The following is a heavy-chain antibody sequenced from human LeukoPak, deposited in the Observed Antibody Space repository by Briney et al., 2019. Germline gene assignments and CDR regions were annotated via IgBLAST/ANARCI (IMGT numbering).Heavy chain of an antibody. CDR2: IYHSGST. J-gene: IGHJ4*02. CDR1: GFSISSGYY. CDR3: ARGVISVY. D-gene: IGHD2/OR15-2a*01. Sequence: SETLSLTCTVSGFSISSGYYWGWIRQSPGKGLEWIGSIYHSGSTSYNPSLKSRVTISVDTSKNQFSLKLSSVTAADTAVYYCARGVISVYWGQGTLVTVPS. V-gene: IGHV4-38-2*02.